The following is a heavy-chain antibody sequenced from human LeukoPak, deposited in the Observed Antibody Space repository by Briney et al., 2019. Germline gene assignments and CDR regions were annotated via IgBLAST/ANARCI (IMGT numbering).Heavy chain of an antibody. Sequence: GGSLRLSCAASGFTFSSYAMSWVRQAPGKGLEWVSAIIGSGGSTYYADSVKGRFTISRDNSKNTLYLQMNSLRAEDTAVYYCAKGPGTYNWNYVGYWGQGTLVTVSS. D-gene: IGHD1-20*01. CDR2: IIGSGGST. CDR1: GFTFSSYA. CDR3: AKGPGTYNWNYVGY. V-gene: IGHV3-23*01. J-gene: IGHJ4*02.